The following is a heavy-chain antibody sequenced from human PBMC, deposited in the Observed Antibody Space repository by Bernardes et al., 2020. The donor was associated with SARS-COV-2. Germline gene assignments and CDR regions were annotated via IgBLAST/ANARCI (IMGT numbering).Heavy chain of an antibody. D-gene: IGHD2-21*02. Sequence: ASVKVSCKASGYTFTGYFIHWVRQAPGQRLEWMGWINPNTGGTNYIQKFQGRVTMTRDTSITTAYMELSRLGSDDTAIYYCARTRTTISTTGIPVDYCGQGTLVTVSS. CDR3: ARTRTTISTTGIPVDY. CDR2: INPNTGGT. J-gene: IGHJ4*02. V-gene: IGHV1-2*02. CDR1: GYTFTGYF.